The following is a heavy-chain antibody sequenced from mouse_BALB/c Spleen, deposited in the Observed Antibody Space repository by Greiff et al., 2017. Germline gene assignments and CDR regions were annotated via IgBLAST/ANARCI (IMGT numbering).Heavy chain of an antibody. CDR3: TREAYYRSYYAMDY. CDR2: IYPGSGST. D-gene: IGHD2-14*01. CDR1: GYAFTNYL. J-gene: IGHJ4*01. Sequence: QVQLQQSGAELVRPGTSVKVSCKASGYAFTNYLIEWVKQRPGQGLEWIGNIYPGSGSTNYDEKFKSKATLTVDTSSSTAYMQLSSLTSEDSAVYYCTREAYYRSYYAMDYWGQGTSVTVSS. V-gene: IGHV1-54*01.